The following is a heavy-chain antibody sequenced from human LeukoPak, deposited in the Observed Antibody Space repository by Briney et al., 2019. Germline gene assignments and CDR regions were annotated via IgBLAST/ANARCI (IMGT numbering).Heavy chain of an antibody. D-gene: IGHD2-2*02. CDR2: LRYDGTNK. CDR1: GFTFTTSG. J-gene: IGHJ6*03. Sequence: PGGSLRLSCAASGFTFTTSGMHWVRQAPGKGLEWVAFLRYDGTNKFYADSVKGRFTIARDNSKNTLYLQMTSLRAEDTAMYYCAEDQGCSSNSCYNGGYYYYMDVWGKGTTVTVSS. CDR3: AEDQGCSSNSCYNGGYYYYMDV. V-gene: IGHV3-30*02.